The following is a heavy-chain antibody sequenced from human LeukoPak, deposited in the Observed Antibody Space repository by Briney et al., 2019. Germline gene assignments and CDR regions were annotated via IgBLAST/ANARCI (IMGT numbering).Heavy chain of an antibody. D-gene: IGHD6-19*01. CDR3: AKDRRGSSGWSFDY. V-gene: IGHV3-48*04. J-gene: IGHJ4*02. CDR1: GFPFSSYS. CDR2: TSSSGSTI. Sequence: TGGSLRLSCAASGFPFSSYSMNWVRQAPGKGLEWVSYTSSSGSTIYYADSVKGRFTISRDNAKNSLYLQMNSLRAEDTAVYYCAKDRRGSSGWSFDYWGQGTLVTVSS.